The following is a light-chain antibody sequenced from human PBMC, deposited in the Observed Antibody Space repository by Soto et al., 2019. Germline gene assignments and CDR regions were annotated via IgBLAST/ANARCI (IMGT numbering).Light chain of an antibody. CDR2: GAS. Sequence: EIVMTHSPATLSVSPGERATLSCRASQSVTSNLAWYQQKPGQAPRLLIYGASTRATGIPARFSGSGSGTEFTLPISSLQSEDFAVYYCQQYNNWPLTFGGGTKVEIK. CDR3: QQYNNWPLT. CDR1: QSVTSN. J-gene: IGKJ4*01. V-gene: IGKV3-15*01.